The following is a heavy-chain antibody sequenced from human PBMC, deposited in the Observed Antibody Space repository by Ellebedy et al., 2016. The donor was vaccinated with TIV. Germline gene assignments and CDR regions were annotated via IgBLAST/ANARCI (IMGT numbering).Heavy chain of an antibody. D-gene: IGHD6-19*01. V-gene: IGHV3-21*01. Sequence: GESLKISCAASGFTFSSYSMNWVRQAPGKGLEWVSSISSRSNYIYYADSVKGRFTISRDNANNSLFLQMHSLRAEDTAIYSCARAGGAMTGTGYGMDVWGQGTTVTVSS. J-gene: IGHJ6*02. CDR3: ARAGGAMTGTGYGMDV. CDR1: GFTFSSYS. CDR2: ISSRSNYI.